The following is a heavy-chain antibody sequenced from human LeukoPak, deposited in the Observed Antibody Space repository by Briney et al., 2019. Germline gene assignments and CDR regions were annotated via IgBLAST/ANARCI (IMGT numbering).Heavy chain of an antibody. V-gene: IGHV2-5*02. D-gene: IGHD6-13*01. CDR2: IYWDDDK. J-gene: IGHJ5*02. Sequence: SGPTLVNPTQTLRLTGTFSGFSLSTSGVGVGWIRPPPGKALEWLALIYWDDDKRYSPSLKSRLTITKDTSKNQVVLTMTNMDPVDTVTYYCAHSPIAAAGTRWFDPWGQETLVTVSS. CDR1: GFSLSTSGVG. CDR3: AHSPIAAAGTRWFDP.